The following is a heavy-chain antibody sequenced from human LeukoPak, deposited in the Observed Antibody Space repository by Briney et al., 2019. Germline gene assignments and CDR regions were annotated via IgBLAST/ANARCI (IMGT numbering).Heavy chain of an antibody. D-gene: IGHD6-13*01. CDR1: GGSISSSSYY. Sequence: SETLSLTCTVSGGSISSSSYYWGWIRQPPGQGPEWIGTIYYVGDTYYNPSLQSRVTISVDTSKNQFSLKLSSVTAADTAVYYCARSPGSRYAYDDYWGQGTLVTVSS. CDR2: IYYVGDT. V-gene: IGHV4-39*01. CDR3: ARSPGSRYAYDDY. J-gene: IGHJ4*02.